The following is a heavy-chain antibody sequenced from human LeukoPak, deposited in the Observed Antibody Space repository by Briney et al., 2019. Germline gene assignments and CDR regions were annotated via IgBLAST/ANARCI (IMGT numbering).Heavy chain of an antibody. Sequence: SETLSLTCTVSGGSISSGSYYWNWTRQPAGKELEWIGRIYTTGSPNYSPSLKSRVTISMDTSKNQFSLKLTSVTAADTAVYDCAGGRYDFNAFNIWGEGTMVTVSS. D-gene: IGHD5-12*01. CDR2: IYTTGSP. CDR3: AGGRYDFNAFNI. V-gene: IGHV4-61*02. J-gene: IGHJ3*02. CDR1: GGSISSGSYY.